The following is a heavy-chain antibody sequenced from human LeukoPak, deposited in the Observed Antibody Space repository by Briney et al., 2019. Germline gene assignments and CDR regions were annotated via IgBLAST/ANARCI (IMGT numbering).Heavy chain of an antibody. CDR1: GYTFTSYY. J-gene: IGHJ6*04. D-gene: IGHD6-13*01. V-gene: IGHV1-46*01. CDR3: ASSWSTGLLNYYYGMDV. CDR2: INPSGGST. Sequence: ASVKVSCKASGYTFTSYYMHWVRQAPGQGLEWMGIINPSGGSTSYAQKFQGRVTMTRDTSTSTVYMELSSLRSEDTAVYYCASSWSTGLLNYYYGMDVWGKGTTVTVSS.